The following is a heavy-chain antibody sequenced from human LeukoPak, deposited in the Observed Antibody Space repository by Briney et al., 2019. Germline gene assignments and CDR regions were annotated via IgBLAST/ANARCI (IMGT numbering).Heavy chain of an antibody. V-gene: IGHV3-9*01. CDR3: AKDRYSGSYFRAFDI. J-gene: IGHJ3*02. Sequence: GGSLRLSCAASGFTFSGYSMNWVRQAPGKGLEWVSGIIWNSGSLVYADSVKGRFTISRDNAKNSLYLQMNSLRAEDTALYYCAKDRYSGSYFRAFDIWGQGTMVTVSS. D-gene: IGHD1-26*01. CDR1: GFTFSGYS. CDR2: IIWNSGSL.